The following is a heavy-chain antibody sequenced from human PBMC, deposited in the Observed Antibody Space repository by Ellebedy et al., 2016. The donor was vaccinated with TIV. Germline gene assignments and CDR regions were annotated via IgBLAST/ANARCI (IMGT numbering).Heavy chain of an antibody. J-gene: IGHJ4*02. Sequence: PGGSLRLSCAASGFTFSSHDMPWVRQGTGKGLEWVSAIGSAGDTSYSGSVKGRFTISRENGKNSVYLQMNSLRAEDTAVYYCARASAGLDYWGQGTLVTVSS. V-gene: IGHV3-13*01. CDR3: ARASAGLDY. CDR2: IGSAGDT. CDR1: GFTFSSHD. D-gene: IGHD6-13*01.